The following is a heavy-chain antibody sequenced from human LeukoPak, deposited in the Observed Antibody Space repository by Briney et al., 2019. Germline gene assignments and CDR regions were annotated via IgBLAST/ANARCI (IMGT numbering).Heavy chain of an antibody. D-gene: IGHD6-19*01. Sequence: HPGGSLRLSCAASGFTFDDYAMHWVRQAPGKGLEWVSGISWNSGSIGYADSVKGRFTISRDNAKNSLYLQMNSLRVEDTALYYCAKDATYSSGWTDYWGQGTLVTVSS. CDR3: AKDATYSSGWTDY. V-gene: IGHV3-9*01. J-gene: IGHJ4*02. CDR2: ISWNSGSI. CDR1: GFTFDDYA.